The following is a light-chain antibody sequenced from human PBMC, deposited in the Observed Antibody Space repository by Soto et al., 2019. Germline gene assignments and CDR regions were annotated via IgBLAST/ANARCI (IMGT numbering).Light chain of an antibody. CDR1: QTIXTS. V-gene: IGKV1-39*01. CDR2: AES. CDR3: HHSYRTPTWT. Sequence: PVTTSPSCLSASLGYRLTINCRASQTIXTSLHWYRPKPRKAPKHVIXAESNLQSAVPSRFSGSGSGKDFTLNLISLQPEDFEKYFCHHSYRTPTWTLGQGTKVDIK. J-gene: IGKJ1*01.